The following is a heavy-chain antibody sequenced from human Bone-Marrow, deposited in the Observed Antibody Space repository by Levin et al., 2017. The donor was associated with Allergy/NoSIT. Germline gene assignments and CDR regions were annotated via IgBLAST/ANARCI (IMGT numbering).Heavy chain of an antibody. J-gene: IGHJ4*02. Sequence: GGSLRLSCAASGFTFSSYAMHWVRQAPGKGLEWVAVISYDGSNKYYADSVKGRFTISRDNSKNTLYLQMNSLRAEDTAVYYCARDTAGDIAVAGIDYWGQGTLVTVSS. D-gene: IGHD6-19*01. CDR3: ARDTAGDIAVAGIDY. CDR1: GFTFSSYA. V-gene: IGHV3-30-3*01. CDR2: ISYDGSNK.